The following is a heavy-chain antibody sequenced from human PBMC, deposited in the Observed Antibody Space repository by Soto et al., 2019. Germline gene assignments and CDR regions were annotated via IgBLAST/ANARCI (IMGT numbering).Heavy chain of an antibody. J-gene: IGHJ5*02. CDR1: GYSFTSYW. V-gene: IGHV5-51*03. D-gene: IGHD3-10*01. Sequence: EVQLVQSGAEVKKPGESLKISCKGSGYSFTSYWIGWVRQMPGKGLEWMGIIYPGDSDTRYSPSFQGQVTISADTSISTAYLQWSSLKASDTAMYYCARGYYGSGSYYNWFDPWGQGTLVTVSS. CDR2: IYPGDSDT. CDR3: ARGYYGSGSYYNWFDP.